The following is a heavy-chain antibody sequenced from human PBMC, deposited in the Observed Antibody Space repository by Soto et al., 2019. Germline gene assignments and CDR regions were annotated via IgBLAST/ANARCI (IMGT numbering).Heavy chain of an antibody. CDR1: GFTFSSYS. J-gene: IGHJ4*02. V-gene: IGHV3-21*01. CDR2: ISSSSSYI. Sequence: GGSLRLSCAASGFTFSSYSMNWVRQAPGKGLEWVSSISSSSSYIYYADSVKGRFTISRDNAKNSLYLQMNSLRAEDTAVYYCARPLIYSNYGSVAGTIDYWGQGTLVTVSS. D-gene: IGHD4-4*01. CDR3: ARPLIYSNYGSVAGTIDY.